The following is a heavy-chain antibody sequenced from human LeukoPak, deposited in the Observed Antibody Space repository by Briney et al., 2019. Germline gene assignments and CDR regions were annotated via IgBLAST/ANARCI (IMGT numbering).Heavy chain of an antibody. D-gene: IGHD3-22*01. CDR3: ARGYHDSSAGYFDL. J-gene: IGHJ2*01. CDR2: INHSGST. CDR1: GGSFSGYY. Sequence: SETLSLTCAVYGGSFSGYYWSWIRQPPGKGLEWIGEINHSGSTNYNPSLKSRVTISVDTSKNQFSLKLSSVTAADTAVYYCARGYHDSSAGYFDLWGRGTLVTVSS. V-gene: IGHV4-34*01.